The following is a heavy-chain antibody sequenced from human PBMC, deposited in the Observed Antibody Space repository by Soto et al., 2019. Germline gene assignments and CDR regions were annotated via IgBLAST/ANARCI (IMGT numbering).Heavy chain of an antibody. Sequence: PSETLSLTCAVSGGSISSGGYSWSWIRQPPGKGLEWIGYIYHSGSTYYNPSLKSRVTISVDTSKNQFSLKLSSVTAADTAVYYCARVRYYYDSSGPHGLRSYYYGMDVWGQGTTVTVSS. D-gene: IGHD3-22*01. V-gene: IGHV4-30-2*01. CDR3: ARVRYYYDSSGPHGLRSYYYGMDV. CDR1: GGSISSGGYS. J-gene: IGHJ6*02. CDR2: IYHSGST.